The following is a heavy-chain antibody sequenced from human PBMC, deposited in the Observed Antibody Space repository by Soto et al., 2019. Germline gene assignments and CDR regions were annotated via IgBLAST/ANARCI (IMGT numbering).Heavy chain of an antibody. J-gene: IGHJ4*02. CDR1: GFSFSYAW. V-gene: IGHV3-15*05. Sequence: PGGSLRLSCAASGFSFSYAWMSWVRQAPGKGLEWVGRVKSKTDGGTTDYAAPVKGRFTISRDDSKTTVYLQMNSLRGEDTAFYYCAKGGGYTYGLFDYWGQGTQVTVSS. CDR3: AKGGGYTYGLFDY. D-gene: IGHD5-18*01. CDR2: VKSKTDGGTT.